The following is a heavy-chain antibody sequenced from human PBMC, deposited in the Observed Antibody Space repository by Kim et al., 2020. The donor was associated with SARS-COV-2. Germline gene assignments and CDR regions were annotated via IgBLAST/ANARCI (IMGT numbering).Heavy chain of an antibody. Sequence: SETLSLTCTVSGGSLSPYYWSWIRQPPGKGLELIGYMHYSGRANYSPSLKSGVAISVDTSKNHFSLNLTSVTAADTAKYFCARFQHGSGSYLDPFDIWGQGTLVTVSS. CDR2: MHYSGRA. V-gene: IGHV4-59*01. D-gene: IGHD3-10*01. CDR1: GGSLSPYY. CDR3: ARFQHGSGSYLDPFDI. J-gene: IGHJ3*02.